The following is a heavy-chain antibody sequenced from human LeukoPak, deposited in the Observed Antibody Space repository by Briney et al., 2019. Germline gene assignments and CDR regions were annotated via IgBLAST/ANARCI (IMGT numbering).Heavy chain of an antibody. CDR1: GFTFDDYA. Sequence: PGRSLRLSCAASGFTFDDYAMHWVRQAPGKGLEWVSGISWNSGSIGYADSVKDRFTISRDNAKNSLYLQMNSLRAEDTALYYCAKDIYDFWSGYSNAFDIWGQGTMVTVSS. CDR3: AKDIYDFWSGYSNAFDI. J-gene: IGHJ3*02. D-gene: IGHD3-3*01. V-gene: IGHV3-9*01. CDR2: ISWNSGSI.